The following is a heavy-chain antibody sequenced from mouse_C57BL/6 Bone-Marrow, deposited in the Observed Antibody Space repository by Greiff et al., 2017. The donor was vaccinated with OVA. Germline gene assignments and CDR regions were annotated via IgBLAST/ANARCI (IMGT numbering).Heavy chain of an antibody. V-gene: IGHV5-4*01. CDR3: ARDYYGSRELYCAMDY. D-gene: IGHD1-1*01. CDR2: ISAGGSYT. CDR1: GFTFSSYA. Sequence: EVQGVESGGGLVKPGGSLKLSCAASGFTFSSYAMSWVRQTPEKRLEWVATISAGGSYTYYPDNVKGRFTFSRDNAKNNLYLHMGHLKSEDTAMYYCARDYYGSRELYCAMDYWGQGASVTVSS. J-gene: IGHJ4*01.